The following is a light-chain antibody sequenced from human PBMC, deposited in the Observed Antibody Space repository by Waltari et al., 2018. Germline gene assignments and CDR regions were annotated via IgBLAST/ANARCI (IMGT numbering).Light chain of an antibody. J-gene: IGKJ4*01. V-gene: IGKV1-39*01. CDR2: GAS. Sequence: DIQMTKSPSSLSASVGDRVTITCRASQSISSYLNWYQHKRGKAPKLLIYGASSLQSGVPSRFSGSGSGTDFTLTISTLQPEDFATYYCQQSYTTPLTFGGGTRVEIK. CDR3: QQSYTTPLT. CDR1: QSISSY.